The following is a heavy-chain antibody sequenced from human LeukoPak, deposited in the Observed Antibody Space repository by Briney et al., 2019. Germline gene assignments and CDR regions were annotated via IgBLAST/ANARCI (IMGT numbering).Heavy chain of an antibody. CDR1: GYTFTSYG. J-gene: IGHJ5*02. V-gene: IGHV1-18*01. Sequence: VASVKVSCKASGYTFTSYGISWVRQAPGQGLEWMGWISAYNGNTNYAQKLQGRVTMTTDTSTSTAYMELRSLRSDDTAVYYCARVPSSKGTRWFDPWGQGTLVTVSS. D-gene: IGHD6-13*01. CDR2: ISAYNGNT. CDR3: ARVPSSKGTRWFDP.